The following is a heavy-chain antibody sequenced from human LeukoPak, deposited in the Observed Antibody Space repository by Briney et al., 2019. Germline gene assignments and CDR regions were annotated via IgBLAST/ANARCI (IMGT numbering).Heavy chain of an antibody. Sequence: SETLSLTCTVSGGAMFNYYWNWIRQPPGKGLEWIGYIYVNGITNYSPSLRSRGTISIATSKNQFSLRLTSVTAADTAMYYCARRAYYDSSGYHPTSGYFDLWGRGTLVSVSS. CDR2: IYVNGIT. V-gene: IGHV4-4*08. D-gene: IGHD3-22*01. CDR3: ARRAYYDSSGYHPTSGYFDL. J-gene: IGHJ2*01. CDR1: GGAMFNYY.